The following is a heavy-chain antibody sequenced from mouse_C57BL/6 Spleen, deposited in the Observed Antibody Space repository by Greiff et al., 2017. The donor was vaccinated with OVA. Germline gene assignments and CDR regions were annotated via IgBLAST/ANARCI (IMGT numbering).Heavy chain of an antibody. D-gene: IGHD2-1*01. CDR3: AIKGGNPEYAMDY. J-gene: IGHJ4*01. Sequence: VQLQQSGAELVMPGASVKLSCKASGYTFTSYWMHWVKQRHGQGLEWIGEIDPSDSYTNYNQKFKGKSTLTVDKSSSTAYMQLSSLTSEDSAVYYGAIKGGNPEYAMDYWGQGTSVTVAS. CDR1: GYTFTSYW. CDR2: IDPSDSYT. V-gene: IGHV1-69*01.